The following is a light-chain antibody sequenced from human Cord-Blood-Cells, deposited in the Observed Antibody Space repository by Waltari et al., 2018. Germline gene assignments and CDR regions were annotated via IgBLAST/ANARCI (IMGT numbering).Light chain of an antibody. CDR1: RSDVGSYNL. Sequence: QSALTQPASVSGSPGQSITISCTGTRSDVGSYNLVSWYQQHPGKATQLMIDEGSKRPSGVSNRFSGSKSGNTASLTISGLQAEDEADYYCCSYAGSSTFVVFGGGTKLTVL. CDR2: EGS. CDR3: CSYAGSSTFVV. J-gene: IGLJ2*01. V-gene: IGLV2-23*03.